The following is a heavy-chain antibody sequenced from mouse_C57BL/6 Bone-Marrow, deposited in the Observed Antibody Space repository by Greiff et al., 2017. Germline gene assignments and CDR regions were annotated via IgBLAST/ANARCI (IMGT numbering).Heavy chain of an antibody. CDR3: ARKEGWSSFAY. D-gene: IGHD2-3*01. CDR1: GYTFTSYW. V-gene: IGHV1-64*01. Sequence: QVQLQQPGAELVKPGASVKLSCKASGYTFTSYWMHWVKQRPGQGLEWIGMIHPNSGSTNYNEKFKSKATLTVDKSSSTAYMQLSSLTSEDSAVYYCARKEGWSSFAYWGQGTLVTVSA. CDR2: IHPNSGST. J-gene: IGHJ3*01.